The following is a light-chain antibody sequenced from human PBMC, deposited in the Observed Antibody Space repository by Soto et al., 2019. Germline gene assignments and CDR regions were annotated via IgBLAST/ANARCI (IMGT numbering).Light chain of an antibody. Sequence: DIQMTQSPSTLSASVGDRVTITCRASQSISTWLAWYQQKPVKAPKLLIHKASSLQSGAPSRFSGSGSGTEFTLTISSLDPDDFATYYCQQYNGYGRFGQGTKVEIK. J-gene: IGKJ1*01. V-gene: IGKV1-5*03. CDR2: KAS. CDR1: QSISTW. CDR3: QQYNGYGR.